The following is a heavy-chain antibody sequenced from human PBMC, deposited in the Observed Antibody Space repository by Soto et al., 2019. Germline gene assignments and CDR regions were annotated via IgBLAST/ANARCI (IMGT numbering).Heavy chain of an antibody. J-gene: IGHJ3*02. CDR3: GRIPTMLLAFDI. CDR2: VDNSGTT. Sequence: QVQLQESGPRQVKPSETLSLTCTVSGGAVNTRSYLWSWIRQPPGETLEWIGSVDNSGTTKFNPSLKCRIAMSLKQSKNPSSLQLSSVTAADTAVYYCGRIPTMLLAFDIWGQGTMVTVSS. CDR1: GGAVNTRSYL. V-gene: IGHV4-61*01. D-gene: IGHD2-2*02.